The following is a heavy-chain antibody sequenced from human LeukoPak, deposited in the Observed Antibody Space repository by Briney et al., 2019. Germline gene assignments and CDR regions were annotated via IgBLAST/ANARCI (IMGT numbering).Heavy chain of an antibody. Sequence: AASVKVSCKTSGYSFIDYYIHWVRQAPGQGLEWMGWISAYNGNTNYAQKLQGRVTMTTDTSTSTAYMELRSLRSDDTAVYYCARGLDYCSSTSCYLEYLDYWGQGTLVTVSS. CDR3: ARGLDYCSSTSCYLEYLDY. D-gene: IGHD2-2*01. J-gene: IGHJ4*02. V-gene: IGHV1-18*04. CDR2: ISAYNGNT. CDR1: GYSFIDYY.